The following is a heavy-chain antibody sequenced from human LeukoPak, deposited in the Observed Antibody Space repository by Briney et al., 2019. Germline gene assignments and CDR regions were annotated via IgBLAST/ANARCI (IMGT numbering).Heavy chain of an antibody. D-gene: IGHD3-3*01. CDR1: GFTFSSYA. CDR2: IYSGGST. Sequence: GGSLRLSCAASGFTFSSYAMSWVRQAPGKGLEWVSVIYSGGSTYYADSVKGRFTISRDNSKNTLYLQMNSLRAEDTAVYYCAREPRITIFGVVDDYWGQGTLVTVSS. CDR3: AREPRITIFGVVDDY. J-gene: IGHJ4*02. V-gene: IGHV3-66*02.